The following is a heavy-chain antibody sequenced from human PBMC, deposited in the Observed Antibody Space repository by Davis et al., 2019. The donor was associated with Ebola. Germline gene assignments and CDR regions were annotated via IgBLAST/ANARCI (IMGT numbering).Heavy chain of an antibody. CDR1: GYTFTSYS. CDR2: VNPGTGNT. J-gene: IGHJ4*02. V-gene: IGHV1-3*01. Sequence: AASVKVSCKASGYTFTSYSIHWVRQAPGQTLEWMGWVNPGTGNTKVSESFQDRVTMTSDSSASTAYMEVDSLRSEDTAVYYCARDHGDFGSYCDYWGQGTLVTVTS. CDR3: ARDHGDFGSYCDY. D-gene: IGHD4-17*01.